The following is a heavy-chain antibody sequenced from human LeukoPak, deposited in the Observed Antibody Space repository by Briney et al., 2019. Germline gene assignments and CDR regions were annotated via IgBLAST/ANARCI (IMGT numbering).Heavy chain of an antibody. CDR1: GGSISSGSYY. Sequence: SQTLSLTCTVSGGSISSGSYYWSWIRQPAGKGLEWIGRIYTSGSTNYNPSLKSRVTISVDTSKNQFSLKLSSVTAADTAVHYCAREGYGDPLDYWGQGTLVIVSS. CDR2: IYTSGST. D-gene: IGHD4-17*01. J-gene: IGHJ4*02. CDR3: AREGYGDPLDY. V-gene: IGHV4-61*02.